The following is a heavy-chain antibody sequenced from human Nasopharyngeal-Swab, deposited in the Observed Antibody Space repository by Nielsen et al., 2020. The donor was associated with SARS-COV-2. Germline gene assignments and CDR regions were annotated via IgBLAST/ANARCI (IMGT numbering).Heavy chain of an antibody. V-gene: IGHV3-74*01. CDR1: GFTFSSYW. D-gene: IGHD1-1*01. J-gene: IGHJ3*02. Sequence: GESLKISCAASGFTFSSYWMHWVRQAPGKGLVWVSRINSDGSSTSYADSVKDRFTISRDNAKNTLYLQMNSLRAEDTAVYYCARSLILQRDAFDIWGQGTMVTVSS. CDR3: ARSLILQRDAFDI. CDR2: INSDGSST.